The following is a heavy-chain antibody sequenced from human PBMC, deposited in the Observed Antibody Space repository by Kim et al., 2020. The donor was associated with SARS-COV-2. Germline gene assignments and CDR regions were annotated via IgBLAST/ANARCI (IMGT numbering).Heavy chain of an antibody. CDR3: ARAPTYSLYDY. V-gene: IGHV1-69*01. D-gene: IGHD2-21*01. Sequence: ANYAQKFQGRVTITADESTSTAYMELSSLRSEDTAVYYCARAPTYSLYDYWGQGTLVTVSS. CDR2: A. J-gene: IGHJ4*02.